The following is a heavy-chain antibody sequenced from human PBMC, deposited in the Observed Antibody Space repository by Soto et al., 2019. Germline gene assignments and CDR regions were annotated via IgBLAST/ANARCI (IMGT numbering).Heavy chain of an antibody. CDR1: GFTFSDHY. Sequence: GGSLRLSCAASGFTFSDHYMDWVRQAPGKGLEWVGRTRNKANSYTTEYAASVKGRFTISRDDSKNSLYLQMNSLKTEDTAVYYCARDGRGYYDSSGYYHYYYYYGMDVWGQGTTVTVSS. D-gene: IGHD3-22*01. V-gene: IGHV3-72*01. CDR3: ARDGRGYYDSSGYYHYYYYYGMDV. J-gene: IGHJ6*02. CDR2: TRNKANSYTT.